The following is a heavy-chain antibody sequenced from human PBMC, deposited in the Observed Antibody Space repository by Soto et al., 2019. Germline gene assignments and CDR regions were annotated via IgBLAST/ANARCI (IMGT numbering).Heavy chain of an antibody. Sequence: PGGSLRLSCAASGFTFSSYAMSWVRQAPGKGLEWVSAISGSGGSTYYADSVKGRFTISRDNSKNTLYLQMDSLRAEDTAVYYCAKNPPGNFGVVIILFDYWGQGTLVTVSS. CDR2: ISGSGGST. CDR3: AKNPPGNFGVVIILFDY. CDR1: GFTFSSYA. D-gene: IGHD3-3*01. J-gene: IGHJ4*02. V-gene: IGHV3-23*01.